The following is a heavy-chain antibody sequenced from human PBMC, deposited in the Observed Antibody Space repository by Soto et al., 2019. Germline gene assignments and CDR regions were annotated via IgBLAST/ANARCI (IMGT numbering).Heavy chain of an antibody. CDR3: ARDRDF. CDR1: GFTFSSYA. Sequence: PGGSLRLSCAASGFTFSSYAMHWVRQAPGKGLEWVAVISYDGSNKYYADSVKGRFTISRDNSKNTLYLQMNSLRAEDTAVYYCARDRDFLGQGTLVTVSS. J-gene: IGHJ4*02. CDR2: ISYDGSNK. V-gene: IGHV3-30*14.